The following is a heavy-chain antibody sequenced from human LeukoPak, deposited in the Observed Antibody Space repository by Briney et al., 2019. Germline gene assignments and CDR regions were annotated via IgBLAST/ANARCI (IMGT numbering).Heavy chain of an antibody. CDR1: GGSISRGDYY. CDR2: IYYSGST. D-gene: IGHD4-17*01. J-gene: IGHJ3*02. CDR3: ARANNSATVTGVDAFDI. Sequence: SETLSLTCTVSGGSISRGDYYWSWIRQPPGKGLEWIGYIYYSGSTYYNPSLKSRVTISVDTSKNQFSLKLSSVTAADTAVYYCARANNSATVTGVDAFDIWGQGTMVTVSS. V-gene: IGHV4-30-4*01.